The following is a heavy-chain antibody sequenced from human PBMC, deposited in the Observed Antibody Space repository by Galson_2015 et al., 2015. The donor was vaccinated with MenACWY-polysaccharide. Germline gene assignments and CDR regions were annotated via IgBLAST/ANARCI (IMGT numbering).Heavy chain of an antibody. V-gene: IGHV3-74*01. D-gene: IGHD4/OR15-4a*01. J-gene: IGHJ5*02. Sequence: SLRLSCAASGFSFSIYWMHWVRHAPGKGLVWVSRINADGSATDYADSVRGRFTISRDNAKNTLYLEMNSLRAEDTAVYYCAKAGAKLCRDSGCQFNWFYPWGQGTLVTVYS. CDR3: AKAGAKLCRDSGCQFNWFYP. CDR1: GFSFSIYW. CDR2: INADGSAT.